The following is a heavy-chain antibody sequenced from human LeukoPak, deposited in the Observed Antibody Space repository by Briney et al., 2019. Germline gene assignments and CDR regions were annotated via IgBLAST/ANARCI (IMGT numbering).Heavy chain of an antibody. J-gene: IGHJ6*03. CDR2: IYTSGST. CDR3: ARDSVQYGDHTIDYYYMDV. D-gene: IGHD4-17*01. Sequence: SETLSLTCTVSGVSISNYYWSWIRQPAGKGLEWIGRIYTSGSTNYNPSLKSRVTMSVDTSKNQSSLKLSSVTAADTAVYYCARDSVQYGDHTIDYYYMDVWGKGTTVTVSS. CDR1: GVSISNYY. V-gene: IGHV4-4*07.